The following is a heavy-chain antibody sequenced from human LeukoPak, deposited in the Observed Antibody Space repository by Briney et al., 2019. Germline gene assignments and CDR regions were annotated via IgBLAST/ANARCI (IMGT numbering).Heavy chain of an antibody. V-gene: IGHV3-30*18. CDR2: TSSEGSNK. Sequence: PGRSLRLSRAASGFILSSYGMQWVRQVPGKGRECVAVTSSEGSNKHYAESVKGRFTISRDKSKNTLYLQMDSLRAEDTAVYYCAKAHTSSWFLSDYWGQGTLVAVSS. CDR1: GFILSSYG. D-gene: IGHD6-13*01. CDR3: AKAHTSSWFLSDY. J-gene: IGHJ4*02.